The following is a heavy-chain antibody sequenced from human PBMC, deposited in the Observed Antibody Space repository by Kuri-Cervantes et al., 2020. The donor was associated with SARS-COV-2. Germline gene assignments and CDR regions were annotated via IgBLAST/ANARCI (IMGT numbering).Heavy chain of an antibody. CDR2: IGGSGFSI. D-gene: IGHD1-26*01. V-gene: IGHV3-48*01. Sequence: GESLKISCVASGFTFSSNSMNWVRQAPGKGPEWVSHIGGSGFSIYYADSLKGRFTISRDNAKNSLYLQMNSLTAEDTAVYYCARGGRYYFDYWGQGSLVTVSS. J-gene: IGHJ4*02. CDR3: ARGGRYYFDY. CDR1: GFTFSSNS.